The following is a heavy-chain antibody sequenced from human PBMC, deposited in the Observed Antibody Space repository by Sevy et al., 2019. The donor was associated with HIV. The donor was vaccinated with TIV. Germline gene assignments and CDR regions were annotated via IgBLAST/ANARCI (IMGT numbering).Heavy chain of an antibody. CDR1: GFTFGSYG. J-gene: IGHJ4*02. V-gene: IGHV3-30*18. D-gene: IGHD3-9*01. Sequence: GRSLRLSCAASGFTFGSYGMHWVRQAPGKGLEWVAVISHDGTIKSYADSVRGRFSISRDNADSTLYLLMDSLRAEDTAVYYCAKEGYDILTGFEPGNFDSWGQGTLVTVSS. CDR2: ISHDGTIK. CDR3: AKEGYDILTGFEPGNFDS.